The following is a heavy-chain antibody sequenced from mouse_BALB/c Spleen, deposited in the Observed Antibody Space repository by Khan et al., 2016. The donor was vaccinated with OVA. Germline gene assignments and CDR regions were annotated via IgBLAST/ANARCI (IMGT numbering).Heavy chain of an antibody. CDR3: VRNSYMYDFTY. D-gene: IGHD2-14*01. Sequence: QVQLKESGPGLVQPSQSLSITCTVSGFSLNTYGIHWIRQSQGKGLEWLGVIRSGGSTDYNGAFISRLSITKDNSKSQVFFKMNSLQADDTAIYDCVRNSYMYDFTYWGQGTLVTVSA. CDR1: GFSLNTYG. CDR2: IRSGGST. J-gene: IGHJ3*01. V-gene: IGHV2-2*01.